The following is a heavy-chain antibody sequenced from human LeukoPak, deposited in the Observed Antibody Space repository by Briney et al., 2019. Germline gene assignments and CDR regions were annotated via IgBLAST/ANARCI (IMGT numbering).Heavy chain of an antibody. CDR1: EFTFKNAW. D-gene: IGHD6-19*01. V-gene: IGHV3-15*01. Sequence: GGSLRLSCAVSEFTFKNAWMTWVRQAPGKGLEWVGRIKSKTDGETTEYAAPVKGRFTISRDDSKNTLYLQMNSLITEDTTGLISGWYEYYFEYWGQGTLVTVSS. J-gene: IGHJ4*02. CDR3: GWYEYYFEY. CDR2: IKSKTDGETT.